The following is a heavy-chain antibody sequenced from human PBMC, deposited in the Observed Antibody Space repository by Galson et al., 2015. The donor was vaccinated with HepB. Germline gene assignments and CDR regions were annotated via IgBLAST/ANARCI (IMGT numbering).Heavy chain of an antibody. D-gene: IGHD2-15*01. CDR1: GFTFSSYA. Sequence: SLRLSCAASGFTFSSYAMSWVRQAPGKGLEWVSAISGSGGSTYYADSVKGRFTISRDNSKNTLYLQMNSLRAEDTAVYYCAFLDIVVVVAATPPFDYWGQGTLVAVSS. CDR3: AFLDIVVVVAATPPFDY. V-gene: IGHV3-23*01. J-gene: IGHJ4*02. CDR2: ISGSGGST.